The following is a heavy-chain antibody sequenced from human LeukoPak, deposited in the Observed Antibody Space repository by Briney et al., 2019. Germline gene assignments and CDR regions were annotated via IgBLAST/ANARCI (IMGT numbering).Heavy chain of an antibody. J-gene: IGHJ4*02. CDR3: AKDSGSGSYSTFDY. CDR2: ISYDGSNK. CDR1: GITFSSYG. D-gene: IGHD3-10*01. V-gene: IGHV3-30*18. Sequence: GRSLRLSCAASGITFSSYGMHWVRQAPGKGLEWVAVISYDGSNKYYADSVKGRFTISRDNSKNTLYLQMNSLRAEDTAVYYCAKDSGSGSYSTFDYWGQGTLVTVSS.